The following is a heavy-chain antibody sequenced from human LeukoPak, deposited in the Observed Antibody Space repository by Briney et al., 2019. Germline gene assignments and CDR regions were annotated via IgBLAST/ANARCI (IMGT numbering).Heavy chain of an antibody. V-gene: IGHV3-33*01. CDR3: AREGVTRSDAFDI. CDR2: IWYDGSNK. D-gene: IGHD2-2*01. J-gene: IGHJ3*02. Sequence: GGSLRLSCAASGFTFSSYGMHWVRQAQGKGLEWVAVIWYDGSNKYYADSVKGRFTISRDNSKNTLYLQMNSLRAEDTAVYYCAREGVTRSDAFDIWGQGTMVTVSS. CDR1: GFTFSSYG.